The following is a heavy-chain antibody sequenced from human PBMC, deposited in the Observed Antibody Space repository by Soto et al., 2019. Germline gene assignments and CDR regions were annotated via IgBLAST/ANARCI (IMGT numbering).Heavy chain of an antibody. CDR1: GGTFSSYA. Sequence: ASVKVSCKASGGTFSSYAISWVRQAPGQGLEWMGGIIPIFGTANYAQKFQGRVTITADESTSTAYMELSSLRSEDTAVYYCAREESTARGLFDYWGQGTLVTVSS. V-gene: IGHV1-69*13. CDR2: IIPIFGTA. CDR3: AREESTARGLFDY. J-gene: IGHJ4*02. D-gene: IGHD5-18*01.